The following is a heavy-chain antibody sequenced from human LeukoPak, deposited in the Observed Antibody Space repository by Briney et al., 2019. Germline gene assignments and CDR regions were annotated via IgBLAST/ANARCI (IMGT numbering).Heavy chain of an antibody. J-gene: IGHJ4*02. CDR3: ARAIRVVVTVAIYYFDY. V-gene: IGHV1-18*01. CDR1: GYTFTSYG. CDR2: ISAYNGNT. D-gene: IGHD2-21*02. Sequence: APVKVSCKASGYTFTSYGISWVRQAPGQGLEWMGWISAYNGNTNYAQKLQGRVTMTTDTSTSTAYMELRSLRSDDTAVYYCARAIRVVVTVAIYYFDYWGQGTLVTVSS.